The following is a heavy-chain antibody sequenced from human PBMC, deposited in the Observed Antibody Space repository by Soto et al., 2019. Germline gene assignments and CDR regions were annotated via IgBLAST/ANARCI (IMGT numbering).Heavy chain of an antibody. V-gene: IGHV4-59*01. CDR1: GGSISSYY. CDR2: IYFRGTT. D-gene: IGHD3-22*01. CDR3: ARMNYYDTSGYTFDY. Sequence: SETLSLTCTVSGGSISSYYWSWIRQPPGKGLEWIGYIYFRGTTNYNPSLKSRVTMSADTSKNQFSLKLNSVTAADTAVYYCARMNYYDTSGYTFDYWGQVMMVTVS. J-gene: IGHJ4*02.